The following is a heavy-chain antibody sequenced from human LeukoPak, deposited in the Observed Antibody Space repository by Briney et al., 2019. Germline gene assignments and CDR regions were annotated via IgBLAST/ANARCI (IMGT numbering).Heavy chain of an antibody. CDR1: GFTFSSYW. CDR3: ASSGGTHAFDI. D-gene: IGHD2-15*01. J-gene: IGHJ3*02. CDR2: INSDGSST. Sequence: GGSLRLSCAASGFTFSSYWMHWVRQAPGKGLVWVSRINSDGSSTSYADSVKGRFTISRDNAKNTLYLQMNSLRAEDTAVYYCASSGGTHAFDIWGQGTMVTVSS. V-gene: IGHV3-74*01.